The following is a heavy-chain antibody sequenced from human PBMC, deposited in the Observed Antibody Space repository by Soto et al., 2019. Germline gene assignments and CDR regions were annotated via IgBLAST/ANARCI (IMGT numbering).Heavy chain of an antibody. D-gene: IGHD2-21*02. J-gene: IGHJ6*02. CDR2: IIPIFGTA. Sequence: ASVKVSCKASGGTFSSYAISWVRQAPGQGLEWMGGIIPIFGTANYAQKFQGRVTITADESTSTAYMELSSLRSEDTAVYYCAREDCGGDCSRGYYGMDVWGQGTTVTVSS. V-gene: IGHV1-69*13. CDR3: AREDCGGDCSRGYYGMDV. CDR1: GGTFSSYA.